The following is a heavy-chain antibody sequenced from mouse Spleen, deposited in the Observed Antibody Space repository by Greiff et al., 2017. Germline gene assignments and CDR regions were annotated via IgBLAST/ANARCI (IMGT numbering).Heavy chain of an antibody. J-gene: IGHJ1*01. CDR3: ARYSANWDNFDV. CDR2: IDPSDSET. CDR1: GYTFTSYW. D-gene: IGHD4-1*01. V-gene: IGHV1-52*01. Sequence: QVQLQQPGAELVRPGSSVKLSCKASGYTFTSYWMHWVKQRPIQGLEWIGNIDPSDSETHYNQKFKDKATLTVDKSSSTAYMQLSSLTSEDSAVYYCARYSANWDNFDVWGAGTTVTVSS.